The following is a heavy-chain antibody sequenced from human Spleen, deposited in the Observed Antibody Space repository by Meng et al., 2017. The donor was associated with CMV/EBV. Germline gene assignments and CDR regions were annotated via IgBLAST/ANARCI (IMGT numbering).Heavy chain of an antibody. V-gene: IGHV1-8*01. CDR2: MNPNTGNT. D-gene: IGHD3-9*01. J-gene: IGHJ6*02. CDR3: ARGSLILRYFDWLWYYYGMDV. CDR1: GYTFTSFD. Sequence: ASVKVSCKASGYTFTSFDINWVRQATGQGLEWMGWMNPNTGNTGYAQKFQARVTITRNTSISTAYMELSSLRSEDTAVYYCARGSLILRYFDWLWYYYGMDVWGQGTTVTVSS.